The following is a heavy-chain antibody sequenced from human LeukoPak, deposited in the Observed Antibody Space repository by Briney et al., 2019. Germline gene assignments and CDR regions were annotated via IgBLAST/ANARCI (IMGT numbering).Heavy chain of an antibody. V-gene: IGHV4-38-2*01. CDR1: GYSITTGYY. CDR3: ARHEGGGFWSGYYY. CDR2: ISHSGST. D-gene: IGHD3-3*01. J-gene: IGHJ4*02. Sequence: SETLSLTCAVSGYSITTGYYWGWIRQPPGKRLEWIGTISHSGSTHYKPSLKSPVTISVDTSKNQFSLKLSSVTATDTAVYYCARHEGGGFWSGYYYWGQGTLVTVSS.